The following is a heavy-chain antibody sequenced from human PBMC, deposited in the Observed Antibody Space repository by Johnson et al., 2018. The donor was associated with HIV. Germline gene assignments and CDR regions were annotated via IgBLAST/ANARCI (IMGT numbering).Heavy chain of an antibody. Sequence: EVQLVESGGGLVQPGRSLRLSCAASGFTFDDYAMHWVRQAPGKGLEWVSGISWNSGSIGYADSVKGRFTISRDNAKNSLYLQMNSLRVDDTAIYYCARRGGTGYSEPIDFWGQGTMVTVSS. D-gene: IGHD2-15*01. J-gene: IGHJ3*01. CDR2: ISWNSGSI. CDR3: ARRGGTGYSEPIDF. V-gene: IGHV3-9*01. CDR1: GFTFDDYA.